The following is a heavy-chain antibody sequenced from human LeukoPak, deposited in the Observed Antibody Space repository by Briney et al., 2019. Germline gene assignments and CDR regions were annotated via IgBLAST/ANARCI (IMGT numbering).Heavy chain of an antibody. CDR1: GGSISSDSYY. V-gene: IGHV4-39*01. D-gene: IGHD3/OR15-3a*01. Sequence: SETLSLTCTVSGGSISSDSYYWGWVRQPPGKLEWIGSVYYSGSTYYNPSLKSRVTMSVDTSKDQFSLKLSSVTAADTAVYYCARLPGITLFALGPIDYWGQGILVTVSS. CDR3: ARLPGITLFALGPIDY. J-gene: IGHJ4*02. CDR2: VYYSGST.